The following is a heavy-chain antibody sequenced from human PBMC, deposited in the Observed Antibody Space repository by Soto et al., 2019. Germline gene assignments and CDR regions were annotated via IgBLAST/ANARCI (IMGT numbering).Heavy chain of an antibody. J-gene: IGHJ4*02. CDR3: AKDPTAYYDSSGLLYFDY. Sequence: GGSLRLSCAASGFTFSSYAMSWVRQAPGKGLEWVSAISGSGGSTYYADSVKGRFTISRDNSKNTLYLQMNSLRAEDTAVYYCAKDPTAYYDSSGLLYFDYWGQGTLVNVSS. D-gene: IGHD3-22*01. CDR2: ISGSGGST. V-gene: IGHV3-23*01. CDR1: GFTFSSYA.